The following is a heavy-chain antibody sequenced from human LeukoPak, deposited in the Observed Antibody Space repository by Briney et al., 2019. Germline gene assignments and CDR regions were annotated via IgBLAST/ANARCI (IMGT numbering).Heavy chain of an antibody. Sequence: PSQTLSLTCTVSGGSISSGSYYWSWIRQPAGKGLEWIGRIYISGNTNYNPSLKSRVTISVDTSRSQFSLKLTSLTAADTAVYYCARDQYDYDIFDLWGRGTLVTVSS. CDR3: ARDQYDYDIFDL. V-gene: IGHV4-61*02. D-gene: IGHD3-9*01. CDR1: GGSISSGSYY. J-gene: IGHJ2*01. CDR2: IYISGNT.